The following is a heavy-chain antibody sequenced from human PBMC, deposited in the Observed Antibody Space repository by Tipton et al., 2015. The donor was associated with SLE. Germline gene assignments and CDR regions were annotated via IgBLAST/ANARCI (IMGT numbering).Heavy chain of an antibody. CDR2: LDYSGST. V-gene: IGHV4-39*07. CDR3: ARAVGDTSGYLDY. D-gene: IGHD3-22*01. Sequence: TLSLICTVSGGSIRSSTYYWGWIRQPPGKGLEWIGSLDYSGSTYYNPSLKSRINISVDTSKNQFSLKLSSVTAADTAVYYCARAVGDTSGYLDYWGLGTLVTVSS. J-gene: IGHJ4*02. CDR1: GGSIRSSTYY.